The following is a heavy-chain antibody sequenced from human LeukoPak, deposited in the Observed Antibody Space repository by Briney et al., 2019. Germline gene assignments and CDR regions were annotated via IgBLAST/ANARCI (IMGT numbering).Heavy chain of an antibody. D-gene: IGHD6-6*01. Sequence: GGSLRLSRAASGFTFSSYSMNWVRQAPGKGLEWVSSISSSSSYIYYADSVKGRFTISRDNAKNSLYLQMNSLRAEDTAVYYCARDLGYSSSSPFDYWGQGTLVTVSS. CDR2: ISSSSSYI. CDR3: ARDLGYSSSSPFDY. V-gene: IGHV3-21*01. CDR1: GFTFSSYS. J-gene: IGHJ4*02.